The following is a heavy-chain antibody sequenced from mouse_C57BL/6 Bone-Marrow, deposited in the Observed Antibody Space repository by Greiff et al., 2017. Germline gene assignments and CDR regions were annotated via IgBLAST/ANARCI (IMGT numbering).Heavy chain of an antibody. D-gene: IGHD1-1*01. CDR2: SRNKANDYTT. V-gene: IGHV7-1*01. CDR1: GFTFSDFY. Sequence: EVQLVESGGGLVQSGRSLRLSCATSGFTFSDFYMEWVRQAPGKGLEWIAASRNKANDYTTEYSASVKGRFIVSRDTSQSILYLQMNALRAEDTAIYYCARDAGDYGNAMDYWGQGTSVTVSS. CDR3: ARDAGDYGNAMDY. J-gene: IGHJ4*01.